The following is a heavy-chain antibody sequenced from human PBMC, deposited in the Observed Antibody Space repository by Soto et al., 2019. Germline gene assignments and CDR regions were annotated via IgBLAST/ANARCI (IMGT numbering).Heavy chain of an antibody. CDR2: ISSNGGST. Sequence: GGSLRLSCAASGFTFSSYAMHWVRQAPGKGLEYVSAISSNGGSTYYANSVKGRFTISRDNSKNTLYLQMGSLRAEDMAVYYCAREVFGDRPFDPWGQGTLVTVSS. CDR3: AREVFGDRPFDP. J-gene: IGHJ5*02. V-gene: IGHV3-64*01. CDR1: GFTFSSYA. D-gene: IGHD3-10*02.